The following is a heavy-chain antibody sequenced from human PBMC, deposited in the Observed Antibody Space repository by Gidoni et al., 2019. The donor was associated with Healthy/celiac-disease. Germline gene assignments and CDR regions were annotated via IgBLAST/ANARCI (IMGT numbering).Heavy chain of an antibody. V-gene: IGHV1-69*01. CDR3: AREQGAFDI. CDR2: IIPICGTA. CDR1: GGTFSSYA. Sequence: EVKKPAPSVKDSCKASGGTFSSYAISWVRQATGQGLEWMGGIIPICGTATYAQKFQGRVTITANESTSTAYMELSSLRSEDTAVYYCAREQGAFDIWGQGTMVTVSS. J-gene: IGHJ3*02.